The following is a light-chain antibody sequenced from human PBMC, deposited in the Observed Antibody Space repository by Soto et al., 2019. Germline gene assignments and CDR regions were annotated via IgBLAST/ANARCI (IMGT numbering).Light chain of an antibody. Sequence: QSALTQPASVSGSPGQSITISCTGTSSDVGDYNYVSWYQQHPGKAPELMIYEVSNRPSGVSNRFSGSKSGNTASLTISGLQAEDEADYYCSSYTSSSTLAIFGGGTKVTVL. CDR3: SSYTSSSTLAI. CDR2: EVS. CDR1: SSDVGDYNY. J-gene: IGLJ2*01. V-gene: IGLV2-14*01.